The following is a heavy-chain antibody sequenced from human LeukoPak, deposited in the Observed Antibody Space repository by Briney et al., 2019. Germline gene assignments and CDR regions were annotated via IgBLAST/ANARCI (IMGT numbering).Heavy chain of an antibody. D-gene: IGHD4-23*01. CDR1: GYTFTSYD. CDR3: ARNGGNPPGNYYYMDV. CDR2: MNPNSGNT. Sequence: ASVKVSCKASGYTFTSYDINWVRQATGQGLEWMGWMNPNSGNTGYAQKFQGRVTMTRNTSISTAYMELSSLRSEDTAVYYCARNGGNPPGNYYYMDVWGKGTTVTVSS. J-gene: IGHJ6*03. V-gene: IGHV1-8*01.